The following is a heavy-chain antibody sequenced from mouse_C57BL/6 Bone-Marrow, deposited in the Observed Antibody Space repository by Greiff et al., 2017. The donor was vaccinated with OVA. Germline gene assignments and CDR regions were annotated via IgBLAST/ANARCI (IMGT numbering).Heavy chain of an antibody. D-gene: IGHD2-1*01. CDR1: GYAFTNYL. V-gene: IGHV1-54*01. Sequence: VQLKESGAELVRPGTSVKVSCKASGYAFTNYLIEWVKQRPGQGLEWIGVINPGSGGTNYNEKFKGKATLTADKSSSTAYMQLSSLTSEDSAVYFCARGDYGNYYWYFDVWGTGTTVTVSS. CDR3: ARGDYGNYYWYFDV. CDR2: INPGSGGT. J-gene: IGHJ1*03.